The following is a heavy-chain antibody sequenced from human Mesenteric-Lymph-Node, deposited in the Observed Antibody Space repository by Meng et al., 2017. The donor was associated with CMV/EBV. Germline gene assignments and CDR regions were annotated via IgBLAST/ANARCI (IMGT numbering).Heavy chain of an antibody. CDR1: GGSISSSSYY. V-gene: IGHV4-39*01. J-gene: IGHJ4*02. CDR2: IYYSGST. CDR3: AGTGITMVRGDY. D-gene: IGHD3-10*01. Sequence: SETLSLTCTVSGGSISSSSYYWGWIRQPPGKGLEWIGSIYYSGSTYYNPSLKSRVTISVDTSKNQSSLKLSSVTAADTAVYYCAGTGITMVRGDYWGQGTLVTVSS.